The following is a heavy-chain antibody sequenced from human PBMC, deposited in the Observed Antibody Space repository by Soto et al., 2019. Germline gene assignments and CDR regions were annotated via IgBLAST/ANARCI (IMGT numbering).Heavy chain of an antibody. CDR2: IDPSDSQT. CDR3: ARQIYDSDTGPNFQYYFDS. Sequence: ESLQISCKGSGYSFASYWITWVRQKPGKGLEWMGRIDPSDSQTYYSPSFRGHVTISVTKSITTVFLQWSSLRASDTAMYYCARQIYDSDTGPNFQYYFDSWGQGTPVTVSS. V-gene: IGHV5-10-1*01. CDR1: GYSFASYW. D-gene: IGHD3-22*01. J-gene: IGHJ4*02.